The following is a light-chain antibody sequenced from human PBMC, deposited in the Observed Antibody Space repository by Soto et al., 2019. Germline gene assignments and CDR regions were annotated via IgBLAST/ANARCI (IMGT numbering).Light chain of an antibody. J-gene: IGLJ2*01. Sequence: QSALTQPASVSGSPGQSITLSCTRASSGVENYNLVSWYQHRPGEAPKLIIYEGSQRPSGVSDRFSGSKSGNTASLTISGRRAEDEADYYCSSYAGAVVLGGGTKLTV. V-gene: IGLV2-23*01. CDR2: EGS. CDR1: SSGVENYNL. CDR3: SSYAGAVV.